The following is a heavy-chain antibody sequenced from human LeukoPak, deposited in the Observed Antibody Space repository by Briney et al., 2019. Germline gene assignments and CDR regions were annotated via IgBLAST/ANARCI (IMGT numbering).Heavy chain of an antibody. V-gene: IGHV4-4*07. CDR2: IYTSGST. CDR1: GGSISSYY. Sequence: SETLSLTCTVSGGSISSYYWSWIRQPAGKGLEWIGRIYTSGSTNYNPSLKSRVTMSVDTSKNQFSLKLSSVTAADTAVYYCAMGITMVRGEYFDYWGQGTLATVSS. D-gene: IGHD3-10*01. CDR3: AMGITMVRGEYFDY. J-gene: IGHJ4*02.